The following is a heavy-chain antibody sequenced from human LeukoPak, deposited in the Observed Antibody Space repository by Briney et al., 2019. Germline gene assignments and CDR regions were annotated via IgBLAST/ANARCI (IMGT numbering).Heavy chain of an antibody. CDR1: GFTFSRYS. Sequence: GGSLRLSCAASGFTFSRYSMNWGRQAPGKGLEWVSYISSSSSTIYYADSVKGRFTISRDNAKNSVYLQMNSLRDEDTAVYYCARGYDFDYWGQGTLVTVSS. CDR3: ARGYDFDY. V-gene: IGHV3-48*02. CDR2: ISSSSSTI. D-gene: IGHD3-3*01. J-gene: IGHJ4*02.